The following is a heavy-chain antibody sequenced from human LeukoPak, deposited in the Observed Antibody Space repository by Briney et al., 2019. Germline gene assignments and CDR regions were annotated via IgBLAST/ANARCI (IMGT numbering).Heavy chain of an antibody. Sequence: ASVKVSCKASGYTFTSYGISWVRQAPGQGLEWMGWISAYNGNTNYAQKLQGRVTMTTDTSTSTAYMELRSLRSDDTAVYYCARDGRYCRSTICRRYNWFDPWGQGTLVTVSS. J-gene: IGHJ5*02. V-gene: IGHV1-18*01. D-gene: IGHD2-2*01. CDR1: GYTFTSYG. CDR3: ARDGRYCRSTICRRYNWFDP. CDR2: ISAYNGNT.